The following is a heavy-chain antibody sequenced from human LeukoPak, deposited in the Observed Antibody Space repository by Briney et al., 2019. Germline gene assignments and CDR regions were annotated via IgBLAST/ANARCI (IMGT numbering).Heavy chain of an antibody. CDR1: GGSLSGYY. D-gene: IGHD2-15*01. J-gene: IGHJ4*02. Sequence: PSETLSLTCAVYGGSLSGYYWSWIRQPPGKGLEWIGEINHSGSTNYNPSLKSRVTISVDTSKNQFSLKLSSVTAADTAVYYCARGPGGSQSRRGPFDYWGQGTLVTVSS. CDR3: ARGPGGSQSRRGPFDY. V-gene: IGHV4-34*01. CDR2: INHSGST.